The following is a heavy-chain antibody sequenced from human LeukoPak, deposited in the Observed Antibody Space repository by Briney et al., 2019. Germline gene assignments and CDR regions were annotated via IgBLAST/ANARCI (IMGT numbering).Heavy chain of an antibody. V-gene: IGHV4-39*07. Sequence: SETLSLTCTVSGGSISSSSYYWGWIRQPPGKGLEWIGSIYYSGSTYYNPSLKSRVTISVDTSKNRFSLKLSSVTAADTAVYYCARLTYYDFWSGYSNWFDPWGQGTLVTVSS. CDR2: IYYSGST. D-gene: IGHD3-3*01. J-gene: IGHJ5*02. CDR1: GGSISSSSYY. CDR3: ARLTYYDFWSGYSNWFDP.